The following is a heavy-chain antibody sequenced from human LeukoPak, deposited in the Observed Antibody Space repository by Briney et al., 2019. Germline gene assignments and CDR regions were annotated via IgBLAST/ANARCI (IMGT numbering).Heavy chain of an antibody. CDR1: GGSFSGYY. CDR2: INHSGST. D-gene: IGHD6-13*01. V-gene: IGHV4-34*01. CDR3: ARGQDGGSMAAAGYGDY. Sequence: PSETLSLTCAVYGGSFSGYYWSWIRQPPGKGLEWIGEINHSGSTNYNPSLKSRVTISVDTSKNQFSLKLSSVTAADTAVYYCARGQDGGSMAAAGYGDYWGQGTLVTVSS. J-gene: IGHJ4*02.